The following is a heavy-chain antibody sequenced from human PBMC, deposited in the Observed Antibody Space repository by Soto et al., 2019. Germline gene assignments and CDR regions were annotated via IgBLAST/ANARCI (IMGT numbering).Heavy chain of an antibody. CDR1: GGTFSGDA. CDR2: IIPIFGTA. J-gene: IGHJ4*02. CDR3: ARMDVDTAMVHAY. D-gene: IGHD5-18*01. V-gene: IGHV1-69*13. Sequence: ASVKVSCKASGGTFSGDAISWVRQAPGQGLEWMGGIIPIFGTANYAQKFQGRVTITADESTSTAYMELSSLRSEDTAVYYCARMDVDTAMVHAYWGQGTLVTVYS.